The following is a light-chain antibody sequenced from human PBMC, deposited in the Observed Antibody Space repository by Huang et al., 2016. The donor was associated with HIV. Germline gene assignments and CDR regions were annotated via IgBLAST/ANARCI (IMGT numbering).Light chain of an antibody. J-gene: IGKJ2*02. CDR1: QSVLYSSNNKNY. CDR3: QQYYSTPQGT. V-gene: IGKV4-1*01. Sequence: DIVMTQSPDSLAVSLGERATINCKSSQSVLYSSNNKNYLAWYQQKPGQPPKLLIYWASTRESGVPDRCSGSGSGTDFTLTISSLQAEDVAVYYCQQYYSTPQGTFGQGTKLEIK. CDR2: WAS.